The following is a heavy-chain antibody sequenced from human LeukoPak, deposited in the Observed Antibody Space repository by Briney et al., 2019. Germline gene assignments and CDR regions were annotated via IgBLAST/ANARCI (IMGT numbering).Heavy chain of an antibody. CDR2: ISAYNGNT. CDR1: GHTFTSYG. CDR3: ARVRDWGAFDI. J-gene: IGHJ3*02. V-gene: IGHV1-18*01. Sequence: ASVKVSCKASGHTFTSYGISGVRQASGQGLEWMGWISAYNGNTNYPQKLQGRVTMTTDTSTSTAYMELRCLRSDDTAVYYCARVRDWGAFDIWGQGTMVTVSS. D-gene: IGHD3-16*01.